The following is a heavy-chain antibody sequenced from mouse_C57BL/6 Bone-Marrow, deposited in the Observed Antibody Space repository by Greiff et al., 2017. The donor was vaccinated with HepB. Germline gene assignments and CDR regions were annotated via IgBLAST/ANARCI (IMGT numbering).Heavy chain of an antibody. CDR3: ARLCPYYAMDY. J-gene: IGHJ4*01. Sequence: QVQLQQPGAELVRPGTSVKLSCKASGYTFTSYWMHWVKQRPGQGLEWIGVIDPSDSYTNYNQKFKGKDTLTVDTSSSTAYMQLSSLTSEDSAVYYCARLCPYYAMDYWGQGTSVTVSA. CDR2: IDPSDSYT. CDR1: GYTFTSYW. V-gene: IGHV1-59*01.